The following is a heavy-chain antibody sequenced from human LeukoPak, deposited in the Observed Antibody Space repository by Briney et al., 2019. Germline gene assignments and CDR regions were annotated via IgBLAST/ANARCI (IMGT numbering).Heavy chain of an antibody. CDR1: GYSISSGYY. CDR2: IYHSGST. D-gene: IGHD6-13*01. CDR3: ARVRQAAAGTLRHIYWFDP. J-gene: IGHJ5*02. Sequence: PSETLSLTCTVSGYSISSGYYWGWIRQPPGKGLEWIGSIYHSGSTYYNPSLKSRVTISVDTSKNQFSLKLSSVTAADTAVYYCARVRQAAAGTLRHIYWFDPWGQGTLATVSS. V-gene: IGHV4-38-2*02.